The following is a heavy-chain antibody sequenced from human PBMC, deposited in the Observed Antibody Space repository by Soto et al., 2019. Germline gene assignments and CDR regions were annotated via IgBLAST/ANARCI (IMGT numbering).Heavy chain of an antibody. CDR1: GFTFSSYS. CDR2: ISSSSSYL. Sequence: EVQLVESGGGLVKPGGSLRLSCAASGFTFSSYSMNWVRQAPGKGLEWVSSISSSSSYLYYADSVKGRFTISRDNAKNSLYLQMNSLRAEDTAVYYCARDRDYGSGSYSSYYFDYWGQGTLVTVSS. D-gene: IGHD3-10*01. J-gene: IGHJ4*02. CDR3: ARDRDYGSGSYSSYYFDY. V-gene: IGHV3-21*01.